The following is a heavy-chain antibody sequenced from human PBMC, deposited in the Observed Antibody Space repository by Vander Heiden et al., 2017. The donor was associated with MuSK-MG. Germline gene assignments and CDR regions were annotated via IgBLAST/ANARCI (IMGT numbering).Heavy chain of an antibody. J-gene: IGHJ4*02. Sequence: EVQLVESGGGLVQPGGSLRLSCAASGFIFSTYRMNWVRQAPGKGLEWVSYIGSDTSTKHYADSVKGRFTISRDNAKNSLYLQMNSLRAEDTAVYYCASDYYHSSGYPDYWGQGTLVTVSS. D-gene: IGHD3-22*01. CDR1: GFIFSTYR. CDR3: ASDYYHSSGYPDY. V-gene: IGHV3-48*01. CDR2: IGSDTSTK.